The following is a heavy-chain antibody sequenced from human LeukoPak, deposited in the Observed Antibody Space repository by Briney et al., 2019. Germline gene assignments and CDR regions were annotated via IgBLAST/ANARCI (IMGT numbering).Heavy chain of an antibody. V-gene: IGHV1-18*01. Sequence: ASVKVSCKASGYTFSSYGISWVRQAPGQGLEWMGWISVFNGNTKNAQKFQGRVTMTTDTSTRTAYMDLRSLRADDTAVYYCARDAVGGHYYGIDVWGQGNPGHRLL. J-gene: IGHJ6*02. CDR3: ARDAVGGHYYGIDV. CDR1: GYTFSSYG. CDR2: ISVFNGNT. D-gene: IGHD6-19*01.